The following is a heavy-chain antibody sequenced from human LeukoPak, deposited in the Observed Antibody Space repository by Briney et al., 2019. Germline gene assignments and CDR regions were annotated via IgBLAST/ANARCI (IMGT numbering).Heavy chain of an antibody. V-gene: IGHV4-31*03. CDR3: ARQLRSYDFWSGPLALDY. J-gene: IGHJ4*02. D-gene: IGHD3-3*01. Sequence: SETLALTCTVSGGSISSGGYYWSWIRQHPGKGLEWIGYIYYSGSTYYNPSLKSRVTISVDTSKNQFSLKLSSVTAADTAVYYCARQLRSYDFWSGPLALDYWGQGTLVTVSS. CDR2: IYYSGST. CDR1: GGSISSGGYY.